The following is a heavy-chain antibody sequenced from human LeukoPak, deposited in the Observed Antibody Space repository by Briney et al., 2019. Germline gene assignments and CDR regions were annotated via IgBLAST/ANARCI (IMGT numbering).Heavy chain of an antibody. CDR1: GFTFSNYW. V-gene: IGHV3-74*01. CDR3: TREKGYYGMDV. CDR2: SNSEGSTT. J-gene: IGHJ6*02. Sequence: PGGSLRLSCAASGFTFSNYWMHWVRHAPGKGLVWVSRSNSEGSTTSYADSVKGRSTISRDNAKNTLYLQMNSLRAEDTAVYYCTREKGYYGMDVWGQGTTVTVSS.